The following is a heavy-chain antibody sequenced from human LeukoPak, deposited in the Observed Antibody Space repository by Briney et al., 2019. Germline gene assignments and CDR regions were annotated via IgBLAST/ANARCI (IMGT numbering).Heavy chain of an antibody. Sequence: GGSLRLSCAASGFTFSSYDMHWVRQATGKGLEWVSAIGTAGDTYYPGSVKGRFTISRENAKNSLYLQMNSLRAGDTAVYYCARGASGWYYDYWGQGTLVTVSS. CDR1: GFTFSSYD. CDR3: ARGASGWYYDY. J-gene: IGHJ4*02. D-gene: IGHD6-19*01. CDR2: IGTAGDT. V-gene: IGHV3-13*01.